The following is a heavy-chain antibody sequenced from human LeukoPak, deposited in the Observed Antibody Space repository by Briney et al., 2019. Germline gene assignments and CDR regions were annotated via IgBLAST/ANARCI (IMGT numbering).Heavy chain of an antibody. CDR3: ARGSGNYGRIYYYMDV. D-gene: IGHD3-10*01. CDR1: GLTFSSYW. J-gene: IGHJ6*03. CDR2: INSDGSGT. Sequence: PGGSLRLSCAASGLTFSSYWMHWVRQAPGKGLVWVSRINSDGSGTSYVDSVKGRFTISRDNTKNTVYLQMNSLRAEDTAVYYCARGSGNYGRIYYYMDVWGKGTTVTVSS. V-gene: IGHV3-74*01.